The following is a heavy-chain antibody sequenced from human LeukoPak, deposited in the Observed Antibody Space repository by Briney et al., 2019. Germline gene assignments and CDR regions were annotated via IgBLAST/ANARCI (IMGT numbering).Heavy chain of an antibody. D-gene: IGHD3-22*01. J-gene: IGHJ3*02. CDR2: ISSGSSIM. CDR3: ARSGGLTYYDTNDAFDS. Sequence: GGSLRLFCSASGFTFSGYTMNWVRQAPGKGLEWVSCISSGSSIMYYADSLKGRFTISRDNAKNSLYLQMNSLRAEDTAVYYCARSGGLTYYDTNDAFDSWGQGTMVTVSS. CDR1: GFTFSGYT. V-gene: IGHV3-21*01.